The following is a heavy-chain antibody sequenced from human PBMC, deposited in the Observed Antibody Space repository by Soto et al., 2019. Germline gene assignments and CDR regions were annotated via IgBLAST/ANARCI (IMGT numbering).Heavy chain of an antibody. CDR2: INPSGGST. Sequence: ASVKVSFKASGYTFTSYYMHWLRQAPGQGLEWMGIINPSGGSTSYAQKFQGRVTMTRDTSTSTVYIELSSLRSEDTAVYYCARDKSPYSWFDPWGQGTLVTVSS. D-gene: IGHD1-26*01. J-gene: IGHJ5*02. CDR1: GYTFTSYY. CDR3: ARDKSPYSWFDP. V-gene: IGHV1-46*01.